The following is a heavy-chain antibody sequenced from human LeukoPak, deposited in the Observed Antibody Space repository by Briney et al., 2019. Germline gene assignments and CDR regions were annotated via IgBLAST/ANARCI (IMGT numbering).Heavy chain of an antibody. CDR3: ARASTYYDILTGYPRVFDY. V-gene: IGHV4-59*01. CDR2: IYYSGST. J-gene: IGHJ4*02. Sequence: SETLSLTCTVSGGSISSYYWSWIRQPPGKGLEWIGYIYYSGSTNYNPSLKSRVTISVDTSKNQFSLKLSSVTAADTAVYYCARASTYYDILTGYPRVFDYWGQGTLVTVSS. D-gene: IGHD3-9*01. CDR1: GGSISSYY.